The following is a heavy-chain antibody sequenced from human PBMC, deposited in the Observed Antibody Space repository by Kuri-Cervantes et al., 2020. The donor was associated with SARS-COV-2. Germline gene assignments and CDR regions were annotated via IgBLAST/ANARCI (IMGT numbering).Heavy chain of an antibody. Sequence: SVKVSCKTSGDTFSSYAVSWVRQAPGQGPEWMGGIIPAFGTTYYAQKFKGRITVSADESTSTAYMELNSLRSEDTAIYYCARATFYGAGHLRIDYWGQGTLVTVSS. CDR3: ARATFYGAGHLRIDY. J-gene: IGHJ4*02. D-gene: IGHD4-17*01. CDR1: GDTFSSYA. CDR2: IIPAFGTT. V-gene: IGHV1-69*13.